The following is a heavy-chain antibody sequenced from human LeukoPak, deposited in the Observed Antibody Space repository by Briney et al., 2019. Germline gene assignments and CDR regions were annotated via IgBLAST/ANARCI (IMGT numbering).Heavy chain of an antibody. D-gene: IGHD3-22*01. J-gene: IGHJ3*02. CDR2: ISGSGGST. V-gene: IGHV3-23*01. Sequence: PGGSLRLSCAASGFTFSGSAMHWVRQAPGKGLEWVSAISGSGGSTYYADSMKGRFTISRDNSKNTLYLQMNSLRAEDTAVYYCAKDGRAGQYWWSRYYYDSSGYSPSDAFDIWGQGTMVTVSS. CDR1: GFTFSGSA. CDR3: AKDGRAGQYWWSRYYYDSSGYSPSDAFDI.